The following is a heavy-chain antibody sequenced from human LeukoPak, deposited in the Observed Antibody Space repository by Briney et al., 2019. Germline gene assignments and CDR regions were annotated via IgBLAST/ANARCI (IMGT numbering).Heavy chain of an antibody. Sequence: PGGSLRLSCAASGFTFSSYEMNWVRQAPGKGLEWVSYIGSTGSNIYYADSVKGRFTISRDNAKSSLYLQMNSLRAEDTAVYYCARMHGEIDYWGQGTLVTVSS. CDR3: ARMHGEIDY. CDR1: GFTFSSYE. D-gene: IGHD3-10*01. J-gene: IGHJ4*02. V-gene: IGHV3-48*03. CDR2: IGSTGSNI.